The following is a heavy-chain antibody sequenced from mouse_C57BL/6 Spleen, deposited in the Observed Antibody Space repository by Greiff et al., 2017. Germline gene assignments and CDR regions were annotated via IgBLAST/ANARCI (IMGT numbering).Heavy chain of an antibody. Sequence: EVKLQESGGGLVQPGGSLSLSCAASGFTFTDYYMSWVRQPPGKALEWLGFIRNKANGYTTEYSASVKGRFTISRDNSQSILYLQMNALRAEDSATYYCARYTPNWYYFDYWGQGTTLTVSS. J-gene: IGHJ2*01. D-gene: IGHD4-1*02. CDR2: IRNKANGYTT. CDR3: ARYTPNWYYFDY. V-gene: IGHV7-3*01. CDR1: GFTFTDYY.